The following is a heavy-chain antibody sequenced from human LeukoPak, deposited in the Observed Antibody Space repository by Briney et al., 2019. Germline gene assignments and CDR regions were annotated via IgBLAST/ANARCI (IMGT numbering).Heavy chain of an antibody. J-gene: IGHJ4*02. CDR1: GGSISSSSYY. V-gene: IGHV4-39*01. CDR2: IYYSGST. D-gene: IGHD3-16*02. CDR3: ATHQYDYVWGSYRYTGFDY. Sequence: SETLSLTCTVSGGSISSSSYYWGWIRQPPGKGLEWIGSIYYSGSTYYNPSLKSRVTISVDTSKNQFSLKLSSVTAADTAVYYCATHQYDYVWGSYRYTGFDYWGQGTLVTVSS.